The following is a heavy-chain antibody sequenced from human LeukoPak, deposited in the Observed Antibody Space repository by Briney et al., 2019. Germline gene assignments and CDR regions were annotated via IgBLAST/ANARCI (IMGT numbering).Heavy chain of an antibody. Sequence: SETLSLTCAVYGGSFSGYYWSWIRQPPGKGLEWIGEINHSGSTYYNPSLKSRVTISVDTSKNQFSLKLSSVTAADTAVYYCARGGSLYYYYGMDVWGQGTTVTVSS. CDR2: INHSGST. CDR1: GGSFSGYY. J-gene: IGHJ6*02. CDR3: ARGGSLYYYYGMDV. D-gene: IGHD2-15*01. V-gene: IGHV4-34*01.